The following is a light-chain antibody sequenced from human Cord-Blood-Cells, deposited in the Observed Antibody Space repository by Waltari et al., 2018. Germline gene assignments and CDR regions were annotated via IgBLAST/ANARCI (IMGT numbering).Light chain of an antibody. CDR3: QQRSNWPLT. J-gene: IGKJ4*01. Sequence: EMVLTQSPATLTLSLGERANLSCRASQSVSSYLAWYQQKPGQAPRLLIYDASNRATGIPARFSGSGSGTDFTLTISSLEPEDFAVYYCQQRSNWPLTFGGGTKVEIK. CDR1: QSVSSY. CDR2: DAS. V-gene: IGKV3-11*01.